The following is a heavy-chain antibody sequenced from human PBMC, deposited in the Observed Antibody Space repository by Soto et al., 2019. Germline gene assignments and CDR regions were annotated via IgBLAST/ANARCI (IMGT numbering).Heavy chain of an antibody. CDR1: GGTFSSYA. CDR3: ARGGSGSYSPLFPYYGMDV. J-gene: IGHJ6*02. Sequence: SVKVSCKASGGTFSSYAISWVRQAPGQGLEWMGGIIPIFGTANYAQKFQGRVMITADESTSTAYMELSSLRSEDTAVCYCARGGSGSYSPLFPYYGMDVWGQGTTVTVSS. CDR2: IIPIFGTA. V-gene: IGHV1-69*13. D-gene: IGHD3-10*01.